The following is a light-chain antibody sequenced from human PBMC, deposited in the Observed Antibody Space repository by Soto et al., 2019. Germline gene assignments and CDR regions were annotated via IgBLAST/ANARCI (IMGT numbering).Light chain of an antibody. V-gene: IGLV1-44*01. Sequence: QSVLTQPPSASGTPGQRVTISCSGSSSNIGSNTVNWYQQLPGTAPKLLIYSNNQRPSGLPDRYSGSKSGTSASLAISGLQSEDEADYYCAAWDDSLNGFWVFGGGTKLTVL. J-gene: IGLJ3*02. CDR2: SNN. CDR3: AAWDDSLNGFWV. CDR1: SSNIGSNT.